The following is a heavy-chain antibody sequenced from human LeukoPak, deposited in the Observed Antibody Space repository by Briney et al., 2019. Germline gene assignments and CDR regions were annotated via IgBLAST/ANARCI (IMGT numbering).Heavy chain of an antibody. CDR2: IYSGGST. J-gene: IGHJ4*02. CDR1: GFTVSSNY. CDR3: AKEPWYYYDSSGYYDY. Sequence: GGSLRLSCAASGFTVSSNYMSWVRQAPGKGLEWVSVIYSGGSTYYADSVKGRFTISRDNSKNTLYLQMNSLRAEDTAVYYCAKEPWYYYDSSGYYDYWGQGTLVTVSS. D-gene: IGHD3-22*01. V-gene: IGHV3-66*01.